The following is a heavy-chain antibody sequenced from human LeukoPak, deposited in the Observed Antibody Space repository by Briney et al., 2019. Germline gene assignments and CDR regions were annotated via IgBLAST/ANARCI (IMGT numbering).Heavy chain of an antibody. CDR1: GFTFSSYN. J-gene: IGHJ4*02. D-gene: IGHD4-17*01. CDR3: ARSDYGDYVTTY. V-gene: IGHV3-48*04. Sequence: PGGSLRLSGAASGFTFSSYNMNWVRQAPGKGLEWVSYITPSSTTIYYADSVKGRFTISRDNAKNSLYLQMNSLRAEDTAVYYCARSDYGDYVTTYWGQGTLVTVSS. CDR2: ITPSSTTI.